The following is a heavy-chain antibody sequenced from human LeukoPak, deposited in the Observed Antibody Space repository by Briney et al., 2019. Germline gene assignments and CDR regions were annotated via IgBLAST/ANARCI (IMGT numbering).Heavy chain of an antibody. Sequence: GGSLRLSCAASGFTVPDNYMNWVRQSSGKGLEWVSVIYGGGDTNYADSVKGRFTISRDNSKNTLFLQMNSLRAEDTAVYYCARSVAKVGHYYYYGMDVWGQGTTVTVSS. J-gene: IGHJ6*02. CDR3: ARSVAKVGHYYYYGMDV. D-gene: IGHD5/OR15-5a*01. CDR1: GFTVPDNY. CDR2: IYGGGDT. V-gene: IGHV3-53*01.